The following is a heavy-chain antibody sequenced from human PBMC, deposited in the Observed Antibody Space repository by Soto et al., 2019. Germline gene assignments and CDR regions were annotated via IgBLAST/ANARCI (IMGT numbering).Heavy chain of an antibody. CDR1: GLSVSDKY. V-gene: IGHV3-53*01. CDR3: AREGYAYGLDF. Sequence: LRLSCAASGLSVSDKYMSWVRQAPGKGLEWVSLTYTGGNSYFADFVKGRFIVSRDISKNTLFLHMNSLAAEDTAVYYCAREGYAYGLDFWGQGSLVTVSS. D-gene: IGHD3-10*01. J-gene: IGHJ4*02. CDR2: TYTGGNS.